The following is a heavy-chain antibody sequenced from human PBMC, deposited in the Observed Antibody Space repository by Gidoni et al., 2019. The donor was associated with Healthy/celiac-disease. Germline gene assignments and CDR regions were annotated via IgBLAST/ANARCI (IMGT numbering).Heavy chain of an antibody. CDR3: ALTLGGHYGYYFDY. J-gene: IGHJ4*02. CDR1: GFTVSSNY. CDR2: IYSGGST. V-gene: IGHV3-53*02. D-gene: IGHD3-10*01. Sequence: EVQLVETGGGLIQPGGSLRLSCAASGFTVSSNYMTWVRQAPGKGLEWVSVIYSGGSTYYADSVKGRFTISRDNSKNTLYLQMNSLRAEDTAVYYCALTLGGHYGYYFDYWGQGTLVTVSS.